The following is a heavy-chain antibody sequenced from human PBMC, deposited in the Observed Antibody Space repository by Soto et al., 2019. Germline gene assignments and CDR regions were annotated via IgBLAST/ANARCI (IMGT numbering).Heavy chain of an antibody. CDR1: GGSINTNGYY. D-gene: IGHD3-16*01. Sequence: QLQLQESGPGLVKPWETLSLTCTVSGGSINTNGYYWAWIRQPPGKGLEWIGSIDYSGTTYYNPSLTSRVNISCDMSHNLFSLTLTGVTAADTAVYSRAGHAPVYYDPWGQGTLVSVCS. V-gene: IGHV4-39*01. CDR3: AGHAPVYYDP. CDR2: IDYSGTT. J-gene: IGHJ5*02.